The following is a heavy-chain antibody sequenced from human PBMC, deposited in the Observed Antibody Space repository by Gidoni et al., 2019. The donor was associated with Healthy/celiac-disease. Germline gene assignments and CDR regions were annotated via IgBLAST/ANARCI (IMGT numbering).Heavy chain of an antibody. CDR2: ISYDGSNK. D-gene: IGHD6-19*01. CDR3: AREGDSSGWYYFDY. Sequence: QVQLVESGGGVVQPGRSLRLSCAASGFPFSSYAMHWVRQAPGKGLEWVAVISYDGSNKDYADSVKGRFTISRDNSKNTLYLQMNSLRAEDTAVYYCAREGDSSGWYYFDYWGQGTLVTVSS. CDR1: GFPFSSYA. J-gene: IGHJ4*02. V-gene: IGHV3-30-3*01.